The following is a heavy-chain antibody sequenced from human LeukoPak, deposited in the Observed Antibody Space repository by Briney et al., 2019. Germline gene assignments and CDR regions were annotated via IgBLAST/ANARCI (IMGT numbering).Heavy chain of an antibody. Sequence: GSLRLSCAASGFTFSSYWMSWVRQAPGKGLEWVANIKQDGSEKYYVDSVKGRFTISRDNAKNSLYLQMNSLRAEDTAVYYCARDGYNWNGPYYYYYYMDVWGKGTTVTISS. D-gene: IGHD1-1*01. CDR2: IKQDGSEK. CDR3: ARDGYNWNGPYYYYYYMDV. V-gene: IGHV3-7*03. CDR1: GFTFSSYW. J-gene: IGHJ6*03.